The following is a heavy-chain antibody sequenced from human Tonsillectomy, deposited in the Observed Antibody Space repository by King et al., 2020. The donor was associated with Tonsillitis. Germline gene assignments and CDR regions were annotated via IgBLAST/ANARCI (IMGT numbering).Heavy chain of an antibody. J-gene: IGHJ4*02. Sequence: QLVQSGAEVKKPGESLRISCKGSGYRFTSYWISWLRQMPGKGLEWMGRIDPIDSYTYYSPSFQGHVSISTDKSLNTAYLQWSSLKASDTAIYYCAKRDCNTTSCYFDYWGQGTLVTVSS. CDR1: GYRFTSYW. CDR2: IDPIDSYT. V-gene: IGHV5-10-1*01. D-gene: IGHD2-2*01. CDR3: AKRDCNTTSCYFDY.